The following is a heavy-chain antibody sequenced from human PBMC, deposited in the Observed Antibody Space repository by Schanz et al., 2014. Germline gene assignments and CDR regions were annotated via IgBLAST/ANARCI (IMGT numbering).Heavy chain of an antibody. V-gene: IGHV3-21*01. CDR3: ARDLLSMVRGGNAFDI. D-gene: IGHD3-10*01. CDR1: GFTFSEVY. J-gene: IGHJ3*02. CDR2: ISGTSRFI. Sequence: EVRLVESGGGLVEPGGSLRLSCSGSGFTFSEVYMNWVRQAPGKGLEWVSSISGTSRFIFYTDSVKGRFTISRDNAKNSLYLEMNSLRVEDTAVYYCARDLLSMVRGGNAFDIWGQGTKVTVSS.